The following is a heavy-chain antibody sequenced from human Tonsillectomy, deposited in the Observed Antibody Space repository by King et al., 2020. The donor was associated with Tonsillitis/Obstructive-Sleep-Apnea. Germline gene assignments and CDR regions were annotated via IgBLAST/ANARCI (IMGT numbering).Heavy chain of an antibody. J-gene: IGHJ5*02. CDR1: GFSLSTSPLR. D-gene: IGHD1-1*01. CDR3: AHGAYNNNWPRVLIWFDP. CDR2: IYWDDDK. V-gene: IGHV2-5*02. Sequence: TLKESGPTLLKPPQTLTLTCTFSGFSLSTSPLRVGWIRQPPGKPLEWLAVIYWDDDKRYNPSLKSRLTITKDTSKNQVVLTMTNVDPVDTATYYCAHGAYNNNWPRVLIWFDPWGQGTLVTVSS.